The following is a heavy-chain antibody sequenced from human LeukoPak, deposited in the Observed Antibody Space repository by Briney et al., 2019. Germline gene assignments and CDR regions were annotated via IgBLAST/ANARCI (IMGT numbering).Heavy chain of an antibody. CDR2: IEPDGSEA. V-gene: IGHV3-7*04. D-gene: IGHD3-22*01. CDR3: ARDHSYYFDTTGYYYDAFDI. Sequence: GGSLRLSCAASGFIFSNYWMSWVRQAPGKGLEWVANIEPDGSEAHYVDSVKGRFTISRDNAKNSLYLQMNSLRAEDAAVFYCARDHSYYFDTTGYYYDAFDIWGQGTMVTVSS. CDR1: GFIFSNYW. J-gene: IGHJ3*02.